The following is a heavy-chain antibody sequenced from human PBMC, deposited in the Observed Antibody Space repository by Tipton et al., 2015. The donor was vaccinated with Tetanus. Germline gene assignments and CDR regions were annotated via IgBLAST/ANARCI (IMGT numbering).Heavy chain of an antibody. CDR1: GFTFSSYW. Sequence: SLRLSCAASGFTFSSYWMSWVRQAPGKGLEWVANIKQDGSEKYYVDSVKGRFTIPRDNAKNSLYLQMNSLRAEDTAVYYCARAQYYYDSSGYYGFNYFDYWGQGTLVTVSS. CDR3: ARAQYYYDSSGYYGFNYFDY. CDR2: IKQDGSEK. J-gene: IGHJ4*02. V-gene: IGHV3-7*04. D-gene: IGHD3-22*01.